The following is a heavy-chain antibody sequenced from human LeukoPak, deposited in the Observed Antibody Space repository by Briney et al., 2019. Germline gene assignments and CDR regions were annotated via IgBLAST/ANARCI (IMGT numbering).Heavy chain of an antibody. CDR2: INHSGST. CDR1: GDSITSSRYY. J-gene: IGHJ6*03. CDR3: ARIATAGIYYMDV. V-gene: IGHV4-39*02. Sequence: SENLSLTCTLSGDSITSSRYYWSWIRQPPGKGLEWIGEINHSGSTNYNPSLKSRVTISVDTSKNHFSLKLTSVTAADTAVYYCARIATAGIYYMDVWGKGTTVTVSS. D-gene: IGHD6-13*01.